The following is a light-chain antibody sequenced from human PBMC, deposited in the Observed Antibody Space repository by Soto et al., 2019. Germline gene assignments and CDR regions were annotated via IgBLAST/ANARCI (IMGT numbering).Light chain of an antibody. CDR3: QQSYSSPWT. CDR2: AAS. Sequence: DLQMTQSPSSLSASVGDRVTITCRASQSISSYLNWYQQKPGKAPQFLIFAASSLQSWVPSRFSGSGSGTDFTLNISSLQPEDFATYYCQQSYSSPWTFGQGTKVEIK. V-gene: IGKV1-39*01. CDR1: QSISSY. J-gene: IGKJ1*01.